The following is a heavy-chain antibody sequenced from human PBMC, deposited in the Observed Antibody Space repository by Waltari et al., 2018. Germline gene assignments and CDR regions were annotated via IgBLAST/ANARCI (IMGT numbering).Heavy chain of an antibody. CDR3: ARLNLGATAANNWFDP. Sequence: HLQLQESGPGLVEPSETLSLTCTVSGGSISNFNYYWGWIRQPPGKGLEWIASIYYSGTTCDNPARKSRVTISVDTSKNQFSLRLSSVTAADTAVYYCARLNLGATAANNWFDPWGQGTLVTVSS. V-gene: IGHV4-39*01. D-gene: IGHD6-13*01. J-gene: IGHJ5*02. CDR2: IYYSGTT. CDR1: GGSISNFNYY.